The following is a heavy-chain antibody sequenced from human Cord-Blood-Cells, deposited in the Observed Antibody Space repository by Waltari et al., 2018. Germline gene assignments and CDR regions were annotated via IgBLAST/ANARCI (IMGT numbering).Heavy chain of an antibody. CDR2: IYYSGST. D-gene: IGHD4-4*01. Sequence: LQLQESGPGLVKPSETLSLTCTVSGGSISSSSYYWGWIRQPPGKGLEWIGSIYYSGSTYYNPSLKRRVTISVDTSKNQFSLKLSSVTAADTAVYYCATVLDYSNYFDYWGQGTLVTVSS. V-gene: IGHV4-39*01. CDR1: GGSISSSSYY. CDR3: ATVLDYSNYFDY. J-gene: IGHJ4*02.